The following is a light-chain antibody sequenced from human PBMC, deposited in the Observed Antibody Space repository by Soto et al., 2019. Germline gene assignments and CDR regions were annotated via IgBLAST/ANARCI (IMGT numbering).Light chain of an antibody. V-gene: IGKV3-11*01. CDR3: QQRSNWWT. CDR1: QSVSSY. J-gene: IGKJ1*01. CDR2: DAS. Sequence: EIVLTQSPATLSLSPGERATLSCRASQSVSSYLAWYQQKPGQAPRLLIYDASNRATGIPARFSGSGSGTDFTLTISSLEPEDFAVYYCQQRSNWWTFGQGTHGGYQ.